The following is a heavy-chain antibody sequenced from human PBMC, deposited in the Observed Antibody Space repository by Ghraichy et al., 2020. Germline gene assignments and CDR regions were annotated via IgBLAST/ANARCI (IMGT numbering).Heavy chain of an antibody. D-gene: IGHD6-13*01. Sequence: SETLSLTCAVYGGSFSGYYWSWIRQPPGKGLEWIGEIKHSGSTNYNPSLKSRVTISVDTSKNQFSLKLSSVTAADTAVYYCARRGAYSSSWYNKHHDYYYYGMDVWGQGTTVTVSS. CDR1: GGSFSGYY. J-gene: IGHJ6*01. CDR3: ARRGAYSSSWYNKHHDYYYYGMDV. V-gene: IGHV4-34*01. CDR2: IKHSGST.